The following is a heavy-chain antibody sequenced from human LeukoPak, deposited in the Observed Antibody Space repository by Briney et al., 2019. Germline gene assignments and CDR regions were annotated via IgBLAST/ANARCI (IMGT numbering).Heavy chain of an antibody. CDR3: ARRRAVAGTYYFDY. J-gene: IGHJ4*02. CDR1: GYSFTHYW. D-gene: IGHD6-19*01. CDR2: TYSGDSDT. V-gene: IGHV5-51*01. Sequence: GESLKISCKGFGYSFTHYWIGSVRQMPGKGLEWMGITYSGDSDTRYSPSFQGQVTISVDRSISTAYLQWSSLKASDTALYYCARRRAVAGTYYFDYWGQGTLVTVSS.